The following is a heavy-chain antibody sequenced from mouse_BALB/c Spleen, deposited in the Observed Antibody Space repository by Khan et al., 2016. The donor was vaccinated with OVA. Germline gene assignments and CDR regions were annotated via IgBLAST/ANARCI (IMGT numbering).Heavy chain of an antibody. Sequence: EVQLQQSGPGLVKPSQSLSLTCTVTGYSITSDYAWNWIRQFPGNKLEWMGFISYSGTTNYNPSLKSRISITRDTYKTQFFLQLNSVTTEDTATYYCARVYGGDFDYWGQGTTLTVSS. J-gene: IGHJ2*01. D-gene: IGHD1-1*01. CDR3: ARVYGGDFDY. V-gene: IGHV3-2*02. CDR2: ISYSGTT. CDR1: GYSITSDYA.